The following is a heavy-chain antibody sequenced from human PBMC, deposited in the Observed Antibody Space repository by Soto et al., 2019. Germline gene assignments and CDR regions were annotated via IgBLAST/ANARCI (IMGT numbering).Heavy chain of an antibody. CDR1: GYTLTELS. CDR3: ANYNRDGYNYGNLYFDY. Sequence: ASVKVSCKVSGYTLTELSMHWVRQAPGKGLEWMGGFDPEDGETIYAQKFQGRVTMTEDTSTDTAYMELSSLRSEDTAVYYCANYNRDGYNYGNLYFDYWGQGTLVTVSS. CDR2: FDPEDGET. D-gene: IGHD5-12*01. J-gene: IGHJ4*02. V-gene: IGHV1-24*01.